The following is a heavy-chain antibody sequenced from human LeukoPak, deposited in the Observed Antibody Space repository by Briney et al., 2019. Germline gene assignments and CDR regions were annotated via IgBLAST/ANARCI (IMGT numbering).Heavy chain of an antibody. Sequence: PGGSLRLSCAASGFTFSSYSMTWVRQAPGKGLVWVSAITSSGGDTYYADSVKGRFTFSRDNSKNTLYLQMTSLRPEDTAIYYCAKADYNDYAFDYWGQGTLVTVSS. J-gene: IGHJ4*02. CDR2: ITSSGGDT. CDR3: AKADYNDYAFDY. V-gene: IGHV3-23*01. D-gene: IGHD4-11*01. CDR1: GFTFSSYS.